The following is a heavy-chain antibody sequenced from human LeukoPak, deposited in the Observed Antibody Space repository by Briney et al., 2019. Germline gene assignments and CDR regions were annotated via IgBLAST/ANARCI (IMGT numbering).Heavy chain of an antibody. J-gene: IGHJ6*02. D-gene: IGHD4-17*01. CDR3: ARSRLNDYGDNTYGMDV. Sequence: SETLSLTCTVSGGSISSYYWSWIRQPPGKGLEWIGYIYYSGSTNYNPSLKSRVTISVDTSKNQFSLKLSSLTVADTAVYYCARSRLNDYGDNTYGMDVWGQGTTVTVSS. CDR2: IYYSGST. V-gene: IGHV4-59*12. CDR1: GGSISSYY.